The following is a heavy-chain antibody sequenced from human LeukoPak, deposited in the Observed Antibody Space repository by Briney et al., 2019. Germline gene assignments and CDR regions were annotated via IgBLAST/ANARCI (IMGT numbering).Heavy chain of an antibody. V-gene: IGHV3-48*03. D-gene: IGHD6-13*01. CDR1: GFXFSSYE. CDR3: ARDRTWIAAAGLFDY. Sequence: PGGSLRLSCAASGFXFSSYEMNWVRQAPGKGREWVSYISSSGSTIYYADSVKGRFTISRDNAKNSLYLQMNTLRAEDTAVYYCARDRTWIAAAGLFDYWGQGTLVTVSS. CDR2: ISSSGSTI. J-gene: IGHJ4*02.